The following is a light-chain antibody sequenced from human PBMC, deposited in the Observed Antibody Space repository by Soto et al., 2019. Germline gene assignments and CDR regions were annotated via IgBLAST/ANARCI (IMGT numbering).Light chain of an antibody. Sequence: EIVLTQSPGTLSLSPGERATLSCRASQSVSSRSLAWYQQKPGQAPRLLIYGASSRATGIPDRFSGSGSGTDFTLTISTLEPDDFAVYYCQQYSSSPLTFGGGTKVDIK. CDR3: QQYSSSPLT. CDR1: QSVSSRS. J-gene: IGKJ4*01. V-gene: IGKV3-20*01. CDR2: GAS.